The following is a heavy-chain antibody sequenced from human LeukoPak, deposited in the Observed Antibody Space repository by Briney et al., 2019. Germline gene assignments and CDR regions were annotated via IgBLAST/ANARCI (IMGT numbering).Heavy chain of an antibody. J-gene: IGHJ4*02. V-gene: IGHV3-20*04. Sequence: GGSLRLSCAASGFTFDDYGMSWVRQAPGKGLEWVSGINWNGDSTSYSDSVKGRFTISRDSAKKSLYLQMKSLRAEDTALYYCVRGGGDSSSWHIDYWGQGTLVTVSS. CDR2: INWNGDST. CDR1: GFTFDDYG. D-gene: IGHD6-13*01. CDR3: VRGGGDSSSWHIDY.